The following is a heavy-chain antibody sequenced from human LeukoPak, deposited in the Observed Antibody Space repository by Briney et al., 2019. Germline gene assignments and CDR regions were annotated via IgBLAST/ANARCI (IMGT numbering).Heavy chain of an antibody. CDR2: ISGSGGST. CDR3: AKDLHSLSGLLWFGELSARTSRKGYFDY. V-gene: IGHV3-23*01. Sequence: GGSLRLSCAASGFTFSSYGMSWVRQAPGKGLEWVSAISGSGGSTYYADSAKGRFTISRDNSKNTLYLQMSSLRAEDTAVYYCAKDLHSLSGLLWFGELSARTSRKGYFDYWGQGTLVTVSS. D-gene: IGHD3-10*01. J-gene: IGHJ4*02. CDR1: GFTFSSYG.